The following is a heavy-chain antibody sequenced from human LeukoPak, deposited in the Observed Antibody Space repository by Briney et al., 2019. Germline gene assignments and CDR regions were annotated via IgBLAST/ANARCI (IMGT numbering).Heavy chain of an antibody. V-gene: IGHV5-10-1*01. CDR1: GYRFTSYW. D-gene: IGHD4-17*01. CDR3: ARNVKGYDYGDYGWFDP. CDR2: IDPSDSYT. Sequence: GESLKISCKGSGYRFTSYWISWVRPMPGKGLEWMGRIDPSDSYTNYSPSFQGHVTISADKSISTAYLQWSSLKASDTAMYYCARNVKGYDYGDYGWFDPWGQGTLVTVSS. J-gene: IGHJ5*02.